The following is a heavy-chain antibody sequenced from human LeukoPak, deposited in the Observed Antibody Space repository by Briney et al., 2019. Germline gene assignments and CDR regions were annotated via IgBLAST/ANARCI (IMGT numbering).Heavy chain of an antibody. D-gene: IGHD3-10*01. CDR3: ATASGLGSNWYFDV. Sequence: PSETLSLTCTVSGGSISGYYWSWLRQPPGKGLEWIGYRYYSGSSNYNPSLKSRVTISVDTSKNQFSLKMSSVTSADTAVYYCATASGLGSNWYFDVWGRGTLVTVSS. V-gene: IGHV4-59*01. CDR2: RYYSGSS. CDR1: GGSISGYY. J-gene: IGHJ2*01.